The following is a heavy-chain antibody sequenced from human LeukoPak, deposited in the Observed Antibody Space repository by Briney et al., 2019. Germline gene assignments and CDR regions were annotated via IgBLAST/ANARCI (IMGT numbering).Heavy chain of an antibody. D-gene: IGHD3-22*01. CDR3: AKGWSSGSRTSLDY. CDR2: ISWNSGSI. V-gene: IGHV3-9*01. J-gene: IGHJ4*02. CDR1: GFTFNDYA. Sequence: GGSLRLSCAASGFTFNDYAMHWVRQAPGKGLEWVSGISWNSGSIDYADSVKGRFTISRYNAKNSLYLQMNSLRAEDTALYYCAKGWSSGSRTSLDYWGQGTLVTVSS.